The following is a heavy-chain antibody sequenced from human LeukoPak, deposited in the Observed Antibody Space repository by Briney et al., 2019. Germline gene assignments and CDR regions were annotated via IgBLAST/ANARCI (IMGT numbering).Heavy chain of an antibody. Sequence: SETLSLTCTVSGGSISSSSYFWGWIRQPPGKGLEWIGSIYYSGSTYYNPSLESRVTISVDTSKNQFSLKLNSVTAADTAVYYCARHGGLKYGGYERRFDYWGQGTLVTVSS. CDR1: GGSISSSSYF. J-gene: IGHJ4*02. CDR3: ARHGGLKYGGYERRFDY. V-gene: IGHV4-39*01. CDR2: IYYSGST. D-gene: IGHD5-12*01.